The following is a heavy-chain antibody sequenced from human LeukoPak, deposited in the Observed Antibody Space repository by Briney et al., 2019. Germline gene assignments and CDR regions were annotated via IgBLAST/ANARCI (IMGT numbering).Heavy chain of an antibody. D-gene: IGHD3-22*01. V-gene: IGHV4-59*01. CDR2: NNYSGST. J-gene: IGHJ4*02. CDR1: GASIRSYY. Sequence: SETLSLTCTVSGASIRSYYWNWLPQPPGKGLEWIGYNNYSGSTNSNPSLKSRATISMDTSKHHFSLKLSSVTAADTAVYYCARDTRSYDSSGYYFFDFWGQGTLVTVSS. CDR3: ARDTRSYDSSGYYFFDF.